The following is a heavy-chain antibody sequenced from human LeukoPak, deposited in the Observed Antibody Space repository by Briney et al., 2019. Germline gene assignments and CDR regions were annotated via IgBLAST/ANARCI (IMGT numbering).Heavy chain of an antibody. V-gene: IGHV3-11*04. Sequence: GGSLRPSCAASGFSFSGYCMSWIRQAPGKGLEWVSYISSSASTIYYADSVKGRFTISRDNAKNSLYLQLNSLRAEDTAVYYCARPGGGHSYGFDYWGQGTLVTVSS. D-gene: IGHD5-18*01. CDR3: ARPGGGHSYGFDY. J-gene: IGHJ4*02. CDR1: GFSFSGYC. CDR2: ISSSASTI.